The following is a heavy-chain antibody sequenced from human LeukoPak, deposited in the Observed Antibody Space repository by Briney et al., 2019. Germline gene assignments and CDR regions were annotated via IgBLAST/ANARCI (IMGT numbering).Heavy chain of an antibody. CDR2: IYYSGST. CDR1: GGSISSYY. D-gene: IGHD5-12*01. CDR3: ATLLGYSGYDYYYYYYMDV. V-gene: IGHV4-59*01. J-gene: IGHJ6*03. Sequence: KTSETLSLTCTVSGGSISSYYWSWIRQPPGKGLEWIGYIYYSGSTNYNPSLKSRVTISVDTSKNQFSLKLSSVTAADTAVYYCATLLGYSGYDYYYYYYMDVWGKGTTVTVSS.